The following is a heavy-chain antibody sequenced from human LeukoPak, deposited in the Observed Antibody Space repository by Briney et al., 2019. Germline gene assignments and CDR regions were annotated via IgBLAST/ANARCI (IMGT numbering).Heavy chain of an antibody. V-gene: IGHV4-30-2*06. CDR1: GGSISSGGYS. J-gene: IGHJ4*02. D-gene: IGHD5-18*01. CDR3: ARDRGYTYGADFDY. CDR2: IYHIGNT. Sequence: SSETLSLTCAVSGGSISSGGYSWSWIRQSPGKGLEWIGYIYHIGNTYYNPFLKSRVTISLDRSKNQFSLQMNSVTPEDTAVYYCARDRGYTYGADFDYWGQGTLVTVSS.